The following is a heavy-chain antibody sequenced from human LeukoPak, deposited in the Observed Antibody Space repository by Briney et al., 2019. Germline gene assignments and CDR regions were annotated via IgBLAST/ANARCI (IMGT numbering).Heavy chain of an antibody. J-gene: IGHJ4*02. Sequence: ASVKVSCKASGYIFISYGINWVRQAPGQGLEWMGWISTYNGHTNFTQKFQDRVTLTTDTSTNTAYMELRGLRSDDTAVYYCARDDYYYDSVGYYYLDYWGQETLVTVSS. CDR2: ISTYNGHT. D-gene: IGHD3-22*01. CDR1: GYIFISYG. CDR3: ARDDYYYDSVGYYYLDY. V-gene: IGHV1-18*04.